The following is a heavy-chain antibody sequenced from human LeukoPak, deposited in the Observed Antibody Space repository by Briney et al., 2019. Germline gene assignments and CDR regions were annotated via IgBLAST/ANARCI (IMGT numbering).Heavy chain of an antibody. CDR2: IIPILGIA. CDR1: GGTFSSYT. J-gene: IGHJ6*02. D-gene: IGHD6-19*01. Sequence: SVKVSCKASGGTFSSYTISWVRQAPGQGLEWMGRIIPILGIANYAQKFQGRVTITADKSTSTAYMELSGLRSEDTAVYYCARDLGYSSGWPRNYYYGMDVWGQGTTVTVSS. CDR3: ARDLGYSSGWPRNYYYGMDV. V-gene: IGHV1-69*04.